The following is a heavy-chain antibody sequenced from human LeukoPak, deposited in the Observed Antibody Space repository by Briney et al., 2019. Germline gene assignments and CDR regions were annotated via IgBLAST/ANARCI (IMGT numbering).Heavy chain of an antibody. CDR2: ISSSTSYM. CDR3: ARARYCSGASCYWDFDY. D-gene: IGHD2-15*01. J-gene: IGHJ4*02. Sequence: GGSLRLSCAASGFTFSYYGMNWVRQAPGKGLEWVSSISSSTSYMYYADSVKGRFTISRDNAMNSLYLQMISLRAEGTAVYYCARARYCSGASCYWDFDYWGQGTLVTVSS. V-gene: IGHV3-21*01. CDR1: GFTFSYYG.